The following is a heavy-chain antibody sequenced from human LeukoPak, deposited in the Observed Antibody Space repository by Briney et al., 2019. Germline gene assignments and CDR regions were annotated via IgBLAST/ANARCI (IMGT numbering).Heavy chain of an antibody. CDR2: IWDDGSNK. CDR1: GFTFSSYG. CDR3: ARKGYCSSTSCYTGGYYYYYMDV. D-gene: IGHD2-2*02. V-gene: IGHV3-33*01. Sequence: GGSLRLSCAASGFTFSSYGMHWVRQAPGKGLEWVAVIWDDGSNKYYADSVKGRFTISRDNSKNTLYLQMNSLRAEDTAVYYCARKGYCSSTSCYTGGYYYYYMDVWGKGTTVTVSS. J-gene: IGHJ6*03.